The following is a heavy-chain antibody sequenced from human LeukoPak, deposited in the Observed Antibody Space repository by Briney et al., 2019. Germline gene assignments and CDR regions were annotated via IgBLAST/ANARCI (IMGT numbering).Heavy chain of an antibody. V-gene: IGHV1-18*04. CDR1: GYTFTGYY. CDR3: ARDRRTRSVVVYYYGMDV. D-gene: IGHD2-2*01. Sequence: ASVKVSCKASGYTFTGYYMHWVRQAPGQGLEWMGWISAYNGNTNYAQKLQGRVTMTTDTSTSTAYMELRSLRSDDTAVYYCARDRRTRSVVVYYYGMDVWGQGTTVTVSS. J-gene: IGHJ6*02. CDR2: ISAYNGNT.